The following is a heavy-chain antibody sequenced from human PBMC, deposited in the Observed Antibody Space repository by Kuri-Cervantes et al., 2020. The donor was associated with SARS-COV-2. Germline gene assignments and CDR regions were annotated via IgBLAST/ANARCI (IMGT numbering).Heavy chain of an antibody. J-gene: IGHJ6*03. CDR2: IYYSGST. D-gene: IGHD3-3*01. CDR1: GGSISSYY. V-gene: IGHV4-59*01. CDR3: ARVCYDFWSGYYTSYYYMDV. Sequence: SETLSLTCTVSGGSISSYYWSWIRQPPGKGLEWIGYIYYSGSTNYNPSLKSRVTISVDTSKNQSSLKLSSVTAADTAVYYCARVCYDFWSGYYTSYYYMDVWGKGTTVTVSS.